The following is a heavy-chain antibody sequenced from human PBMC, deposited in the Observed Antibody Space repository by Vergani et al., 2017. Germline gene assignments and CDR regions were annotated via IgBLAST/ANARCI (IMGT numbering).Heavy chain of an antibody. CDR3: ARGAEDDSNWFDP. CDR2: IYYSGST. Sequence: QVQLQESGPGLVKPSETLSLTCTVSGGSISSYYWSWIRQPPGKGLEWIGYIYYSGSTNYNPSLKSRVTISVDTSKNQFSLKLSSVTAADTAVYYWARGAEDDSNWFDPWGQGTLVTVSS. D-gene: IGHD2-15*01. V-gene: IGHV4-59*08. J-gene: IGHJ5*02. CDR1: GGSISSYY.